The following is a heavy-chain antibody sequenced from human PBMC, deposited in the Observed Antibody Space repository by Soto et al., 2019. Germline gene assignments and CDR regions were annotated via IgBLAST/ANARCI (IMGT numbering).Heavy chain of an antibody. D-gene: IGHD1-1*01. Sequence: SETLSLTCAVYGGSFSGYYWTWIRQPPGKGLEWIGEMHHSGSIHYTASLKTRATISVDKSRNQFSLQLTSVTAADTALYFCARHDNMTLGSQYLDSWGPGTLVPVSS. CDR3: ARHDNMTLGSQYLDS. CDR1: GGSFSGYY. CDR2: MHHSGSI. J-gene: IGHJ4*02. V-gene: IGHV4-34*01.